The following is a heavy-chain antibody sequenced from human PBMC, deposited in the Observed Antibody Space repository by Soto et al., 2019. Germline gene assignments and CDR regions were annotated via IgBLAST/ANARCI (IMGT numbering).Heavy chain of an antibody. Sequence: SETLSLTCAVSGGSISSGGYCWSWIRQPPGKGLEWIGYIYHSGSTYYNPSLKSRVTISVDRSKNQFSLKLSSVTAADTAVYYCARGSGSYYNVGYYYGMDVWGQGTTVTVSS. CDR1: GGSISSGGYC. CDR3: ARGSGSYYNVGYYYGMDV. V-gene: IGHV4-30-2*01. D-gene: IGHD3-10*01. J-gene: IGHJ6*02. CDR2: IYHSGST.